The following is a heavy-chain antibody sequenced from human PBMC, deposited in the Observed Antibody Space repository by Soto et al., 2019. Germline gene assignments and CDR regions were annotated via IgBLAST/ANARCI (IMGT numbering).Heavy chain of an antibody. CDR1: GGSISSSTYY. CDR3: ARHTYCISTSCYTNWFDP. J-gene: IGHJ5*02. Sequence: QLQLQESGPGLVKPTETLSLTCTVSGGSISSSTYYWGWIRQPPGKGLEWIGSIYYSGSTYYNPSLKSRVTISVDTSKNQFSLKLSSVTAPDTAVYYCARHTYCISTSCYTNWFDPWGQGTLVTVSS. CDR2: IYYSGST. V-gene: IGHV4-39*01. D-gene: IGHD2-2*01.